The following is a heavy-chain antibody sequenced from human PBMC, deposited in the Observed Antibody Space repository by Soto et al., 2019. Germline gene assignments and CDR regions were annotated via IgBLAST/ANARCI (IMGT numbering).Heavy chain of an antibody. Sequence: GGSLRLSCAVSGLTFSSYAMSWVRQGPGKGLEWVSTISGSGGSTYYADSVKGRFTISRDNSRDTLCLQMNNLRAEDTAVYYCAKGTVGSTLQPYYFGFWGQGTLVTVSS. CDR1: GLTFSSYA. V-gene: IGHV3-23*01. J-gene: IGHJ4*02. CDR3: AKGTVGSTLQPYYFGF. D-gene: IGHD6-13*01. CDR2: ISGSGGST.